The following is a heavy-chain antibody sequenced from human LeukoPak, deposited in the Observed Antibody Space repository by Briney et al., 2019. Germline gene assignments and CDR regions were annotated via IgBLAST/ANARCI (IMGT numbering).Heavy chain of an antibody. CDR2: ISSDSNYI. Sequence: PGGSLRLSCAASGFTFSTYSMNWVRQAPGKGLEWVSSISSDSNYIYYADSVKGRFTISRDNAKDSLYLHMNTLRAEDTAVYYCAKDTAHDYWGQGTLVTVSS. CDR3: AKDTAHDY. V-gene: IGHV3-21*01. J-gene: IGHJ4*02. CDR1: GFTFSTYS.